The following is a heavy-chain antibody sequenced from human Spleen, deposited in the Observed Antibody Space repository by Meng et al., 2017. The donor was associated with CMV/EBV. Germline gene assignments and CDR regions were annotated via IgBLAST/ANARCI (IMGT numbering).Heavy chain of an antibody. CDR2: IDWDDEK. Sequence: SGPTLVKPTQTLTLTCSLSGFSLSSSGMRVNWIRQPPGKALEWLARIDWDDEKFYNTSLKTRLTISKDTSKNQVVLIMTNMDPVDTATYYCARMSKAVDYGMDVWGQGTTVTVSS. D-gene: IGHD6-6*01. J-gene: IGHJ6*02. CDR1: GFSLSSSGMR. V-gene: IGHV2-70D*14. CDR3: ARMSKAVDYGMDV.